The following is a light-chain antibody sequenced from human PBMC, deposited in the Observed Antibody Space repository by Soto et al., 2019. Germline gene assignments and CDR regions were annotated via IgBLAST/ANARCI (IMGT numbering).Light chain of an antibody. CDR2: GNT. Sequence: QSVLTQPPSLSGAPGQNIIISCTGGGSNIGAGFDVHWYQQLPGTAPKLLIYGNTNRPSGVPDRFSGSKSGTSASLVITGLQAEDEADYYCQSYDTGLSGHVVFGGGTKVTVL. V-gene: IGLV1-40*01. CDR1: GSNIGAGFD. CDR3: QSYDTGLSGHVV. J-gene: IGLJ2*01.